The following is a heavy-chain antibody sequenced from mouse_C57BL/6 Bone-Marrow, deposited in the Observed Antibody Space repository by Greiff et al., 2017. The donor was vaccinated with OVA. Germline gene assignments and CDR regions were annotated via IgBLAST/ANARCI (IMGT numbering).Heavy chain of an antibody. CDR3: ARNPSYYGSSYAFDY. CDR2: IWTGGGT. V-gene: IGHV2-9-1*01. D-gene: IGHD1-1*01. Sequence: VQLVESGPGLVAPSQRLSITCTVSGFSLTSYAISWVRQPPGKGLEWLGVIWTGGGTNYNSALKSRLSISKDNSKSQVFLKMNSLQTDDTARYYCARNPSYYGSSYAFDYWGQGTTLTVSS. J-gene: IGHJ2*01. CDR1: GFSLTSYA.